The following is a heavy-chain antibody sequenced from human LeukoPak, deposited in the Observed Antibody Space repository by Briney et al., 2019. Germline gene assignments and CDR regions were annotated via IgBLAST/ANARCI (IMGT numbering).Heavy chain of an antibody. D-gene: IGHD2-2*02. J-gene: IGHJ5*02. CDR3: AKCDPHWGSTSCYRFDP. CDR2: ISGSGGST. CDR1: GFTFSSYA. V-gene: IGHV3-23*01. Sequence: GGSLRLSCAASGFTFSSYAMSWVRQAPGKGLEWVSAISGSGGSTYYADSVKGRFTISRDNSKNTLYLQMNSLRAEDTAVYYCAKCDPHWGSTSCYRFDPWGQGTLVTVSS.